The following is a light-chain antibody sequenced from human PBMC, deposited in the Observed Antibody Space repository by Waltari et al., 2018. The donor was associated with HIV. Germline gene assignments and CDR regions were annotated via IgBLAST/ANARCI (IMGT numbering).Light chain of an antibody. CDR1: SSDVGNYNR. CDR3: SSYTSSNTFVV. CDR2: AVG. V-gene: IGLV2-18*02. Sequence: QSALTQPPSVSGSPGQSVTISCTGTSSDVGNYNRVSWYQQPPGTAPKLMIDAVGNRPSGCPRHFSGSKSGNTASLTIAGLQAEDEADYYCSSYTSSNTFVVFGGGTKLTVL. J-gene: IGLJ2*01.